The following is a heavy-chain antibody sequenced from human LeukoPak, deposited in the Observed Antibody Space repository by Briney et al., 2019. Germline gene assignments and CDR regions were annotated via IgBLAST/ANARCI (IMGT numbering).Heavy chain of an antibody. CDR3: ARWGIAVVGTSPGFDY. D-gene: IGHD6-19*01. J-gene: IGHJ4*02. CDR2: IYPGDSDT. V-gene: IGHV5-51*01. Sequence: GGSLKISCKSSGDSFSSYWIAWVRQMPGKGLEWMGIIYPGDSDTRYSPSFQGQVTISADKSISTAYLQWRSLKASDTAMYYCARWGIAVVGTSPGFDYWGQGTQVTVSS. CDR1: GDSFSSYW.